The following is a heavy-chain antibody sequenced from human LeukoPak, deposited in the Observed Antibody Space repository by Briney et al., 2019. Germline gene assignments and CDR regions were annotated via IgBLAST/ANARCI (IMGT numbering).Heavy chain of an antibody. Sequence: GGSLRLSCTASAFTSEFSFSNYAMDWVRQVPGKGLEWVSGISGRGTNTYYADSVRGRFTISRDNSNNTLSLQMTSLGAEDTAVYFCAKELWFGELAADYWGQGVLVTVSS. CDR3: AKELWFGELAADY. CDR1: AFTSEFSFSNYA. CDR2: ISGRGTNT. J-gene: IGHJ4*02. V-gene: IGHV3-23*01. D-gene: IGHD3-10*01.